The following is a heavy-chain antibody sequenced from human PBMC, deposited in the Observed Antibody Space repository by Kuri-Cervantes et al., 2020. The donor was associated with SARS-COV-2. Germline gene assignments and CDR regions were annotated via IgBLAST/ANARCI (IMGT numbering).Heavy chain of an antibody. V-gene: IGHV3-33*08. J-gene: IGHJ6*03. CDR2: IWYDGENE. CDR3: ARGAANYYYMDV. CDR1: GFTFSNYV. Sequence: GESLKISCVASGFTFSNYVIHWVRQAPGKGLEWVAVIWYDGENEYYAGSVKGRFTISRDNSKNTVSLHMNSLRAKDTAMYYCARGAANYYYMDVWGKGTTVTVSS. D-gene: IGHD3-16*01.